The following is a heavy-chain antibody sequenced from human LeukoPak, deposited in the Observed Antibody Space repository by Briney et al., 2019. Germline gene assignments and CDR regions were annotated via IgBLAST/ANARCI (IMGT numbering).Heavy chain of an antibody. CDR2: IRYDGSNK. D-gene: IGHD2-2*01. Sequence: GGSLRLSCAASGFTFSSYGMHWVRQAPGEGLEWVAFIRYDGSNKYYADSVKGRFTISRDNSKNTLYLQMNSLRAEDTAVYYCAKAGEIVVPAAIPAGLGYWGQGTLVTVSS. CDR3: AKAGEIVVPAAIPAGLGY. CDR1: GFTFSSYG. J-gene: IGHJ4*02. V-gene: IGHV3-30*02.